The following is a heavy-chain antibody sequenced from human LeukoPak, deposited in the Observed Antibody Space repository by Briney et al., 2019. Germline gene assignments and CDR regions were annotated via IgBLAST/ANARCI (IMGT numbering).Heavy chain of an antibody. CDR3: ARELGSVAGPYGFDY. CDR1: GGSINSSSYY. V-gene: IGHV4-39*07. CDR2: IYYSGST. Sequence: PSETLSLTCTVSGGSINSSSYYWGWIRQPPGKGLEWIGSIYYSGSTYYNPSLKSRVTISVDTSKNQFSLKLSSVTAADTAVYYCARELGSVAGPYGFDYWGQGTLVTVSS. J-gene: IGHJ4*02. D-gene: IGHD6-19*01.